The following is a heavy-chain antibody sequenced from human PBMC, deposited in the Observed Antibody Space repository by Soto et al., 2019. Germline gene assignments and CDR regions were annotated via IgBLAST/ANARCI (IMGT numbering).Heavy chain of an antibody. CDR2: LNGDGSSI. V-gene: IGHV3-74*01. CDR1: GFTFSNYW. J-gene: IGHJ4*02. CDR3: ARAGIAPGAPNY. Sequence: EVQLVESGGGLVQPGVSLRLSCVASGFTFSNYWMFWVRQAPGKGLVWVSHLNGDGSSIRYADSVRGRFTISRDNAKNTVYLQMNSLRAEDTAMYYCARAGIAPGAPNYWGQGTLVTVSS. D-gene: IGHD6-13*01.